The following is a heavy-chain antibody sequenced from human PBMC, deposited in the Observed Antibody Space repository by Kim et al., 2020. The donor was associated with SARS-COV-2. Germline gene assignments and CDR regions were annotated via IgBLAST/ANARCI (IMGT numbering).Heavy chain of an antibody. CDR3: ATGSITGTFDY. CDR1: GGSISSYY. J-gene: IGHJ4*02. V-gene: IGHV4-59*13. D-gene: IGHD1-20*01. CDR2: IYYSGSS. Sequence: SETLSLTCTVSGGSISSYYWTWIRQPPGKGLEWVGYIYYSGSSNYNPSLKSRATISVDTSKNQFSLKLNSVTAADTAVYYCATGSITGTFDYWGQGTLVTVSS.